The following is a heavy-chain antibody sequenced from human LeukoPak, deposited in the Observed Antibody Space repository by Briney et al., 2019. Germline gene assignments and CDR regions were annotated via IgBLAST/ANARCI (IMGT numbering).Heavy chain of an antibody. J-gene: IGHJ4*02. Sequence: GGSLRLSCAASGFSLSDYYMSWIRQAPGKGLEWVSYISSSSSSSYTNYADSVKGRFTISRDNTKNSLYLQMNSLRAEDTAVYYCAGAVGATIFFDYWGQGTLVTVSS. CDR1: GFSLSDYY. CDR3: AGAVGATIFFDY. CDR2: ISSSSSSSYT. V-gene: IGHV3-11*05. D-gene: IGHD1-26*01.